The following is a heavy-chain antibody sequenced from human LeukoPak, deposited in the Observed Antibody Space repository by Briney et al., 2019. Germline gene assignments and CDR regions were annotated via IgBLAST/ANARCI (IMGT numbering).Heavy chain of an antibody. Sequence: SETLSLTCAVYGGSFSGYYWSWIRQPPGKGLEWIGEINHSGSTNYNPSLKSRVTISVDTSKNQFSLKLSSATAADTAVYYCARAWFGELRFDPWGQGTLVTVSS. V-gene: IGHV4-34*01. D-gene: IGHD3-10*01. CDR3: ARAWFGELRFDP. CDR1: GGSFSGYY. J-gene: IGHJ5*02. CDR2: INHSGST.